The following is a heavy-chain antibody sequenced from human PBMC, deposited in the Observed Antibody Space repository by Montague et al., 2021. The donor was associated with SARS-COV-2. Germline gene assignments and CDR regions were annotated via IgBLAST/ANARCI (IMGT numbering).Heavy chain of an antibody. J-gene: IGHJ4*02. CDR3: ATGALHITVIRGVISIPKGNFDS. D-gene: IGHD3-10*01. CDR2: FDSEYGET. CDR1: GRSLNGLA. V-gene: IGHV1-24*01. Sequence: SVKVSCKVSGRSLNGLALHWLRRAPGKGLEWMGGFDSEYGETTYAQMFQGRVIMTEDTSTDTAYMQLSGLTPYDTAVYYCATGALHITVIRGVISIPKGNFDSWGQGTVVTVS.